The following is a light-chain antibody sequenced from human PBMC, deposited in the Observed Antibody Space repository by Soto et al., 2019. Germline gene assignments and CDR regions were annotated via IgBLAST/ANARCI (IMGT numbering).Light chain of an antibody. CDR2: DAS. Sequence: DTEVIRAPSCRTSSLAERHYNTWRASQSISSWLAWYQQKPGKAPKLLIYDASSLESGVPSRFSGSGSGTDFTLTISSLQPEDFATYYCQQSFSTSLTFGGGTKVDIK. CDR1: QSISSW. CDR3: QQSFSTSLT. J-gene: IGKJ4*01. V-gene: IGKV1-5*01.